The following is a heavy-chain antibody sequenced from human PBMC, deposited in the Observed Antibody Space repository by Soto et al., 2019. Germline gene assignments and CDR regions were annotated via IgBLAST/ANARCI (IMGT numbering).Heavy chain of an antibody. CDR1: GDTFSTYI. CDR3: AREVTGYCSNGVCFSGKWFDP. CDR2: IIPIVGMA. J-gene: IGHJ5*02. V-gene: IGHV1-69*08. Sequence: QVQLVQSGAEVKKPGSSVKVSCKASGDTFSTYIVSWVRQAPGQGLEWMGGIIPIVGMAKYAQKFPGRVTITADKSTSTAYMELSSLRSEDTAVYYCAREVTGYCSNGVCFSGKWFDPWGQGTLVTVSS. D-gene: IGHD2-8*01.